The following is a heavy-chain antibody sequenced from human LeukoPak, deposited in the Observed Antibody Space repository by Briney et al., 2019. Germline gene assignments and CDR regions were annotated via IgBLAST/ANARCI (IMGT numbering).Heavy chain of an antibody. J-gene: IGHJ4*02. CDR3: ARGPGIVGARDSDY. CDR1: GGTFSSYA. V-gene: IGHV1-69*05. D-gene: IGHD1-26*01. CDR2: IIPIFGTA. Sequence: ASVKVSCEASGGTFSSYAISWVRQAPGQGLEWMGRIIPIFGTANYAQKFQGRVTTTTDESTSTAYMELSSLRSEDTAVYYCARGPGIVGARDSDYWGQGTLVTVSS.